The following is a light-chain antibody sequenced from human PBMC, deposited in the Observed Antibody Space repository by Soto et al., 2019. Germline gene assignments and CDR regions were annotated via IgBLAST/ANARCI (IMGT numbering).Light chain of an antibody. CDR2: GTS. Sequence: EVVLTQSPGTLSLSRGERATLSCRASERIYSAYLGWYQQKPGQAPRLLIYGTSSRATGIPDRFSGSGSGTDFTLTISRLEPEDFVIYYCQQCGRSPITFGQGTRLEI. CDR1: ERIYSAY. CDR3: QQCGRSPIT. V-gene: IGKV3-20*01. J-gene: IGKJ5*01.